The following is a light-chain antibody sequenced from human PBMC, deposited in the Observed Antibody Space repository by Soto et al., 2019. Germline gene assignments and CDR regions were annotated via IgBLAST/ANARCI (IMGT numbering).Light chain of an antibody. Sequence: DIQITQSPSSLSSSVGDRVAITCLASQTISSSYLNWYQQRPGKAPNLLIYAASSLQSGVPSRFSGSGSGTHFTLTISSLQPEDFATYYCQQTYSTVFTFGPGTKVDIK. J-gene: IGKJ3*01. CDR1: QTISSSY. CDR3: QQTYSTVFT. CDR2: AAS. V-gene: IGKV1-39*01.